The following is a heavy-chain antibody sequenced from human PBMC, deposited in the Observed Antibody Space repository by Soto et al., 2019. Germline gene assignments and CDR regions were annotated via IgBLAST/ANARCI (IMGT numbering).Heavy chain of an antibody. Sequence: LGESLKISCKGSGYSFTSYWISWVRQMPGKGLEWMGRIDPSDSYTNYSPSFQGHVTISADKSISTAYLQWSSLKASDTAMYDCARVGYYGKYFDLWAQGTLVTFSS. CDR3: ARVGYYGKYFDL. V-gene: IGHV5-10-1*01. D-gene: IGHD3-22*01. CDR1: GYSFTSYW. CDR2: IDPSDSYT. J-gene: IGHJ4*02.